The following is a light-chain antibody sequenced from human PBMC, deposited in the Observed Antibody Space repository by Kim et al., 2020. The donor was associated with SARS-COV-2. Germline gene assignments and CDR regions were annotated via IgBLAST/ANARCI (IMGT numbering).Light chain of an antibody. J-gene: IGKJ1*01. CDR2: GAS. CDR3: QQYNNWPGT. CDR1: QSVSSN. V-gene: IGKV3-15*01. Sequence: EIVMTQSPATLSVSPGERATLSCRASQSVSSNLAWYQQKPGQAPRLLINGASTRATGIPARFGGSGSGTDFTLTISSLQSEDFAVYYCQQYNNWPGTFGQGTKVEIK.